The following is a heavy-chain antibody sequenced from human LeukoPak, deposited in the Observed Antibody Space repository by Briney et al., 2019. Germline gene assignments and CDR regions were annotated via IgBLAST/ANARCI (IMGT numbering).Heavy chain of an antibody. J-gene: IGHJ2*01. CDR2: INHSGST. CDR3: ARGPDIVVVVAATLDWYFVL. V-gene: IGHV4-34*01. CDR1: GGSFSGYY. D-gene: IGHD2-15*01. Sequence: MPSETLSLTCAVYGGSFSGYYWSWIRQPPGKGLEWIGEINHSGSTNYNPSLKSRVTISVDTSKNQFSLKLSSVTAADTAVYYCARGPDIVVVVAATLDWYFVLWGRGTLVTVSS.